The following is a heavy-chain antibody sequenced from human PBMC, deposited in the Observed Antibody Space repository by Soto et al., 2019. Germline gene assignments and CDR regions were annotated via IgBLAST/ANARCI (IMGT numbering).Heavy chain of an antibody. CDR2: VIPILGQA. CDR1: GGIFSSYA. D-gene: IGHD1-26*01. CDR3: ARLGGVGAPPGADF. Sequence: QVQLVQSGAEVKKPGSSVKVSCKASGGIFSSYAISWLRQAPGQGLEWMGAVIPILGQAYYVQNFQDRVTITADESTRTAYSDLMSLRSDDTAVYFSARLGGVGAPPGADFWGQGTLVTVSS. V-gene: IGHV1-69*01. J-gene: IGHJ4*02.